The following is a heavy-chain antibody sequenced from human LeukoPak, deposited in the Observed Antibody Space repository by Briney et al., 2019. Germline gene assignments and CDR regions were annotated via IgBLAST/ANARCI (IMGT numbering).Heavy chain of an antibody. V-gene: IGHV3-7*01. CDR3: ARDLSYFDY. Sequence: PGGSLRLSCAASGFTFRTSWMTWVRQAPGKGLEWVANIRQDGGTKYYVDSVKGRITISRDNAKNSLYLQMNSLRVEDTAVYYCARDLSYFDYWGQGTLVTVSS. CDR2: IRQDGGTK. J-gene: IGHJ4*02. CDR1: GFTFRTSW.